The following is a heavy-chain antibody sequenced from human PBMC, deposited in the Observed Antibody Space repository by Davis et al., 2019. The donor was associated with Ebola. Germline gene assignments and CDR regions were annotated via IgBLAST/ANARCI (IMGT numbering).Heavy chain of an antibody. CDR1: GGSISSGGYS. D-gene: IGHD3-3*01. CDR3: ARARTIFGVVTRGWYFDL. CDR2: IYHSGST. J-gene: IGHJ2*01. V-gene: IGHV4-30-2*01. Sequence: SETLSLTCAVSGGSISSGGYSWSWIRQPPGKGLEWIGYIYHSGSTYYNPSLKSRVTISVDRSKNQFSLKLSSVTAADTAVYYCARARTIFGVVTRGWYFDLWGRGTLVTVSS.